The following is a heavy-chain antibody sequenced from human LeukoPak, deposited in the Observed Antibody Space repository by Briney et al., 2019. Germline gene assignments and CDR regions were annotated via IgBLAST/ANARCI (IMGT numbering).Heavy chain of an antibody. Sequence: GGSLRLSCAASGFTFSSYAMSWVRQAPGKGLEWVSAISGSGGSTYYADSVKGRFTISRDNSKNTLYLQMNSLRAEDTAVYYCAKDGRRYSSSSYYFDYWGQGTLVTVSS. V-gene: IGHV3-23*01. J-gene: IGHJ4*02. CDR2: ISGSGGST. CDR3: AKDGRRYSSSSYYFDY. CDR1: GFTFSSYA. D-gene: IGHD6-6*01.